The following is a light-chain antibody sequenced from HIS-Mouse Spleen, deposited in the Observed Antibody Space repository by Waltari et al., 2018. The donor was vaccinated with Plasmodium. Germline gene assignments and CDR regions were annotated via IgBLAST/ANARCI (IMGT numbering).Light chain of an antibody. J-gene: IGLJ3*02. CDR1: ALPKPY. CDR3: QSADSSGTYWV. V-gene: IGLV3-25*03. CDR2: KGS. Sequence: SYELTQPPSVSVSPGQTARITCSGDALPKPYAYWYQQKPGQAPVRVIYKGSERPSGIPERFSGSSSGTTVTLTISGVQAEDEADYYCQSADSSGTYWVFGGGTKLTVL.